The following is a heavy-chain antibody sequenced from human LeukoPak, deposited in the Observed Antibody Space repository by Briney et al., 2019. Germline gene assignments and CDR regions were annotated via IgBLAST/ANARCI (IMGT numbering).Heavy chain of an antibody. J-gene: IGHJ5*02. D-gene: IGHD6-13*01. CDR3: ARASSSSWWGDWFDP. Sequence: ASVKVSCKASGYTFTGYYMHWVRQAPGQGLEWMGWINPNSGGTNYAQKFQGWVTMTRDTSISTAYMELSRLRSDDTAVYYCARASSSSWWGDWFDPWGQGTLGTVSS. CDR2: INPNSGGT. V-gene: IGHV1-2*04. CDR1: GYTFTGYY.